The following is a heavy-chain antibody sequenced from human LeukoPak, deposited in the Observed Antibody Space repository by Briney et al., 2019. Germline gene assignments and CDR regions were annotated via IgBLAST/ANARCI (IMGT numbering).Heavy chain of an antibody. CDR3: ARDMESGSTRGRAFNI. D-gene: IGHD1-26*01. CDR2: IYYSGST. CDR1: GGSISNYY. Sequence: SETLSLTCTVSGGSISNYYWSWIRQSPGKGLEWIGYIYYSGSTNYNPSLKTRVTISVDTSKNQFSLKLSSVTAADTAVYYCARDMESGSTRGRAFNIWGQGTMVTVSS. V-gene: IGHV4-59*01. J-gene: IGHJ3*02.